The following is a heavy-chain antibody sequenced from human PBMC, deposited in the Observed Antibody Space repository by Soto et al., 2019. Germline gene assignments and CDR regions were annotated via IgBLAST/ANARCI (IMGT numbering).Heavy chain of an antibody. D-gene: IGHD2-2*01. J-gene: IGHJ5*02. Sequence: QTLSLTCAISGDSVSSNSVAGNWIRQSPSRGLEWLGRIYYRSKWYNDYAVSVKSRININPDTSKNQFSLQLNSVTPEDTAVYYCARADYCISTSCYENWFDPWGQGTLVTVSS. CDR1: GDSVSSNSVA. CDR3: ARADYCISTSCYENWFDP. V-gene: IGHV6-1*01. CDR2: IYYRSKWYN.